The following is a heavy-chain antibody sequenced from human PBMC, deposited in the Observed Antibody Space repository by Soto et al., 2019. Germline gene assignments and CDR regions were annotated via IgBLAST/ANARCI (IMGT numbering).Heavy chain of an antibody. CDR2: IYYSGST. J-gene: IGHJ4*02. Sequence: PSETLSLTCTVSGGSVSSGSYYWSWIRQPPGKGLEWIGYIYYSGSTNYNPSLKSRVTISVDTSKNQFSLKLSSVTAADTAVYYCARFLSYDSSGHVGFDYWGQGTPVTVSS. CDR1: GGSVSSGSYY. CDR3: ARFLSYDSSGHVGFDY. V-gene: IGHV4-61*01. D-gene: IGHD3-22*01.